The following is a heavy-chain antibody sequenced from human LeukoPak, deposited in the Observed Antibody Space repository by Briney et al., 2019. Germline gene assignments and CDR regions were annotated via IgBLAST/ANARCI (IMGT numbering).Heavy chain of an antibody. V-gene: IGHV4-59*08. J-gene: IGHJ5*02. Sequence: SETLSLTCTVSGGSISSYYWSWIRQPPGKGLEWIGYIYYSGSTNYNPSLKSRVTISVDTSKNQFSLKLSSVTAADTAVYYCARHRHRYEWENFWFDPWGQGTLVTVSS. D-gene: IGHD2-8*01. CDR2: IYYSGST. CDR3: ARHRHRYEWENFWFDP. CDR1: GGSISSYY.